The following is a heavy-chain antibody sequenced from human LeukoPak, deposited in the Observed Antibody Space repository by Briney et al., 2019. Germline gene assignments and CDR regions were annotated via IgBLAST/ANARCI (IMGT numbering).Heavy chain of an antibody. Sequence: SETLSLTCSVSGASISSYYWSWIRQPPGKGLEWIGHIYDSGSTKYNPSLKSRVTISVDTSKNQFSLTLSSVTAADTAVYYCAAHTAGRGSGYWGQGILVAVPS. J-gene: IGHJ4*02. CDR2: IYDSGST. CDR1: GASISSYY. V-gene: IGHV4-59*08. D-gene: IGHD5-12*01. CDR3: AAHTAGRGSGY.